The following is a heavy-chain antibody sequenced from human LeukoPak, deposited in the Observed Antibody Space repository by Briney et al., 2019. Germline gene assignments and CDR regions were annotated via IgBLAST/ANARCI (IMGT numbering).Heavy chain of an antibody. D-gene: IGHD6-6*01. V-gene: IGHV3-7*01. CDR3: ARDLAARPHWFDP. CDR2: IKQDGSEK. CDR1: GFTFSSYW. J-gene: IGHJ5*02. Sequence: GGSLRLSCAASGFTFSSYWMSWVRQAPGKGLEWVANIKQDGSEKYYVDSVKGRFTISRDNAKNALYLQMNSLRAEDTAVCNSARDLAARPHWFDPCGQGTLVSVSS.